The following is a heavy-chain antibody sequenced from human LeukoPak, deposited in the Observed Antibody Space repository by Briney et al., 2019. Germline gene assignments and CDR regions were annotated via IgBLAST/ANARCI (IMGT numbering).Heavy chain of an antibody. V-gene: IGHV1-69*13. CDR2: IIPIFGTA. Sequence: SVKVSCKASGGTFSSYAISWVRQAPGQGLEWMGGIIPIFGTANYAQKFQGRVTITADESTSTAYMELSSLRSEDTAVYYCARDIGEMATRGYMDVWGKGTTVTISS. D-gene: IGHD5-24*01. CDR3: ARDIGEMATRGYMDV. J-gene: IGHJ6*03. CDR1: GGTFSSYA.